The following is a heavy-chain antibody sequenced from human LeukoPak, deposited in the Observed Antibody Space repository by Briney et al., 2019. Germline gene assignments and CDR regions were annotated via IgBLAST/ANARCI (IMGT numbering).Heavy chain of an antibody. J-gene: IGHJ4*02. CDR3: ARGALRYSDY. Sequence: GGSLRLSCAASGFTFSSYTMNWVRQAPGKGLEWVSSISSSSAIYYAASVKGRFTISRDNAKNSLYLQMNSLRDEDTAVYYCARGALRYSDYWGQGTLVTVSS. D-gene: IGHD3-9*01. CDR2: ISSSSAI. V-gene: IGHV3-48*02. CDR1: GFTFSSYT.